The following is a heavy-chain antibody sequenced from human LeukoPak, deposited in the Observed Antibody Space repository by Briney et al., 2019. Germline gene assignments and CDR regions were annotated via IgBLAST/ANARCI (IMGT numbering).Heavy chain of an antibody. Sequence: SETLSLTCAVYGGSFSGYYWSWIRQPPGKGLEWIGEINHSGSTNYNPSLKSRVTMSVDTSKNQFSLKLSSVTAADTAVYYCARDSGYSSGWSWGQGTLVTVSS. D-gene: IGHD6-19*01. V-gene: IGHV4-34*01. CDR1: GGSFSGYY. CDR2: INHSGST. J-gene: IGHJ4*02. CDR3: ARDSGYSSGWS.